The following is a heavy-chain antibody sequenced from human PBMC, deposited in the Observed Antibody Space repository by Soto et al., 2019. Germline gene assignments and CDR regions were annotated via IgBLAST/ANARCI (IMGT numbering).Heavy chain of an antibody. V-gene: IGHV2-70*01. Sequence: GSGPTLVIPTQTLTLTCTFSGFSLSTSGMCVSWIRQPPGKALEWLALIDWDDDKYYSTSLKTRLTISKDTSKNQVVLTMTNMDPVDTATYYCARTYVVVVTANLYYYYGIDVWAQGTTVTVSS. CDR2: IDWDDDK. CDR3: ARTYVVVVTANLYYYYGIDV. CDR1: GFSLSTSGMC. D-gene: IGHD2-21*02. J-gene: IGHJ6*02.